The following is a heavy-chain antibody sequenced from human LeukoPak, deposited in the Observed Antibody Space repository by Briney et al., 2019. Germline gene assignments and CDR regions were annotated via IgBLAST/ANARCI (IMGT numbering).Heavy chain of an antibody. V-gene: IGHV3-30*03. Sequence: PGGSLRLSCAGSGFTFSPYGMHWVRQAPGKGLEWVAGMSYDGINKYYADSVRGRFTISRDNSKNTLYLQMNSLRAEDTAVYYCAGDAAYYDPEGIDYWGQGTLVTVSS. CDR1: GFTFSPYG. CDR3: AGDAAYYDPEGIDY. CDR2: MSYDGINK. J-gene: IGHJ4*02. D-gene: IGHD3-22*01.